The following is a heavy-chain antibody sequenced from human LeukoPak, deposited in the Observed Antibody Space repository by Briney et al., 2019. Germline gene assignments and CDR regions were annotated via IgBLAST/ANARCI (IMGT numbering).Heavy chain of an antibody. CDR3: ARARSYRHQLNALSYWFDP. J-gene: IGHJ5*02. CDR2: MNPDSGNT. V-gene: IGHV1-8*02. D-gene: IGHD5-24*01. Sequence: VSVKVSCKASGYTFTDYDINWVRQAAGQGLEWMGWMNPDSGNTGYAQRFQGRVIMTSDTSINTAYMELTSLRSEDTAVYYCARARSYRHQLNALSYWFDPWGQGTLVTVSS. CDR1: GYTFTDYD.